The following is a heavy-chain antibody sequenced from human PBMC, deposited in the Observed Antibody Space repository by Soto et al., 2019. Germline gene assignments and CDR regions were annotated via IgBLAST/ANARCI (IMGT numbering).Heavy chain of an antibody. Sequence: SXTLSLTCAVYGGSFSGYYWSWIRQPPGKGLEWIGEINHSGSTNYNPSLKSRVTISVDTSKNQFSLKLSSVTAADTAVYYCARGPATGSSSPFDYWGQGTLVTVSS. CDR1: GGSFSGYY. CDR2: INHSGST. J-gene: IGHJ4*02. D-gene: IGHD6-6*01. CDR3: ARGPATGSSSPFDY. V-gene: IGHV4-34*01.